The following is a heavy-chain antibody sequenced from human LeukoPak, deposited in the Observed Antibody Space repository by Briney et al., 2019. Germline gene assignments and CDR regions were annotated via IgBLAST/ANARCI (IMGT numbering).Heavy chain of an antibody. CDR1: GFTFSTYA. J-gene: IGHJ4*02. CDR2: ISSNGGST. V-gene: IGHV3-64D*09. Sequence: GGSLRLSCSASGFTFSTYAMHWVRQAPGKGLEFVSAISSNGGSTFYADSVEGRFTISRDNSKDTLYLQMSSLRAEDTAVYYCVKSAYSGSYFSLDYWGQGTLVTVSS. D-gene: IGHD1-26*01. CDR3: VKSAYSGSYFSLDY.